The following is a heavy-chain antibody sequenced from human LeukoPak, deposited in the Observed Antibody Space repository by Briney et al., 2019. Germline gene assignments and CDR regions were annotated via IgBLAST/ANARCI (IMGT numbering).Heavy chain of an antibody. CDR2: IYYSGST. J-gene: IGHJ5*02. CDR3: ARGLTSFATQLDP. V-gene: IGHV4-59*01. D-gene: IGHD3-16*01. Sequence: PSETLSLTCTVSGGSISSYYWSWIRQPPGKGLEWIGYIYYSGSTNYYPSHTSRVTISVDTTKNQYSLKLSSATAADTAVYYCARGLTSFATQLDPWGQGTLVTVSS. CDR1: GGSISSYY.